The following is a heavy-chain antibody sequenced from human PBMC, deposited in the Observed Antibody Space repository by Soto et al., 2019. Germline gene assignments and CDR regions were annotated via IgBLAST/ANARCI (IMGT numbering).Heavy chain of an antibody. V-gene: IGHV3-30*03. Sequence: QVQLVESGGGVVQPGTSLRLSCVASGFGFNFFGIHWVGQAPGKGLEWVAGFSGDARRIYYADDLKGRVTISRVNSENTLYLQMNSLRPEDTALYYCARDRHAGWFVRNVWGQGTTVTV. J-gene: IGHJ6*02. CDR3: ARDRHAGWFVRNV. CDR2: FSGDARRI. CDR1: GFGFNFFG. D-gene: IGHD3-10*01.